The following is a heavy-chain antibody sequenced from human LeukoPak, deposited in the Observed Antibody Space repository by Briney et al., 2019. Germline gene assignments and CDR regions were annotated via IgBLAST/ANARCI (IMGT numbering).Heavy chain of an antibody. CDR1: GFTFSSYW. CDR3: AREPSYDFLTGYYYYMDV. V-gene: IGHV3-7*01. D-gene: IGHD3-9*01. CDR2: IKQDGSEK. J-gene: IGHJ6*03. Sequence: GGSLRLSCAASGFTFSSYWMSWVRQAPGKGLEWVANIKQDGSEKYYVDSVKGRFTVSRDNAKNSLYLQMNSLRAEDTAVYYCAREPSYDFLTGYYYYMDVWGKGTTVTISS.